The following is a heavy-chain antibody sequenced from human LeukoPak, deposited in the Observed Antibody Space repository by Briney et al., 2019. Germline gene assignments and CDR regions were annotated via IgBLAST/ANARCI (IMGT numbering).Heavy chain of an antibody. CDR3: ARDYYYDSSGYYPSYYYYYGMDV. CDR2: INPSSGGT. V-gene: IGHV1-2*02. J-gene: IGHJ6*02. CDR1: GYTFTGYY. D-gene: IGHD3-22*01. Sequence: ASVKVSCKASGYTFTGYYMHWVRQAPGQGLEWMGWINPSSGGTNYAQKFQGRVTMTRDTSISTAYMELSRLRSDDTAVYYCARDYYYDSSGYYPSYYYYYGMDVWGQGTTVTVSS.